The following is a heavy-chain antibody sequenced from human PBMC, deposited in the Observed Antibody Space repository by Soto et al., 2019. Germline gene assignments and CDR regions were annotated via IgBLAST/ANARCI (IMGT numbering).Heavy chain of an antibody. V-gene: IGHV4-39*01. CDR3: ARLSAAMGAGFGY. D-gene: IGHD2-2*01. Sequence: SETLSLTCTVSGGSISSSSYYWGWIRQPPGKGLEWIGSIYYSGSTYYNPSLKSRVTISVDASKNQFSLKLSSVTAADTAVYYCARLSAAMGAGFGYWGQGTLVTVSS. CDR1: GGSISSSSYY. J-gene: IGHJ4*02. CDR2: IYYSGST.